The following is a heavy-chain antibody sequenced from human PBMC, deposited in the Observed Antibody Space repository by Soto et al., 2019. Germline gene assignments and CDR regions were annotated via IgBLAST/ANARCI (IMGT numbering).Heavy chain of an antibody. CDR1: GFTFGYYA. Sequence: GGSLRLSCTASGFTFGYYAMSWVRQSPGKGLEWVGFIRSKAYGGTTEYAASVKGRFTISRDDSKSIAYLQMNSLKTEDTAVYYCTRYYYDSSGPQWDYFDYWGQGTLVTVSS. V-gene: IGHV3-49*04. CDR3: TRYYYDSSGPQWDYFDY. D-gene: IGHD3-22*01. J-gene: IGHJ4*02. CDR2: IRSKAYGGTT.